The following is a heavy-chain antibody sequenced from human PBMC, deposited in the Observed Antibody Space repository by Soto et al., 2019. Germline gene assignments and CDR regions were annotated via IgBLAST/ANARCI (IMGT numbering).Heavy chain of an antibody. J-gene: IGHJ2*01. CDR2: IIPIFGTA. CDR3: ARGNHRWLQLWYFDL. CDR1: GGTFSSYT. V-gene: IGHV1-69*05. D-gene: IGHD5-12*01. Sequence: QVQLVQSGAEVKKPGSSVTVSCKASGGTFSSYTISWVRQAPGQGLEWMGGIIPIFGTANYKQKFQGRVTITPDESXRTAYMELSSLRSEDTAVYYCARGNHRWLQLWYFDLWGRGTLVTVSS.